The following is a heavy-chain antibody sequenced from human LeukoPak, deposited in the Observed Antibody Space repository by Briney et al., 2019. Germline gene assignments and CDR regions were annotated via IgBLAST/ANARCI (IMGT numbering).Heavy chain of an antibody. CDR3: AKSRGAYSGYETFGY. CDR2: IYSGGST. CDR1: GFTVSSNY. J-gene: IGHJ4*02. D-gene: IGHD5-12*01. V-gene: IGHV3-53*01. Sequence: GGSLRLSCAASGFTVSSNYMSWVRQAPGKGLEWVSVIYSGGSTYYADSVKGRFTISRDNSKNTLYLQMNSLRAEDTAVYYCAKSRGAYSGYETFGYWGQGTLVTVSS.